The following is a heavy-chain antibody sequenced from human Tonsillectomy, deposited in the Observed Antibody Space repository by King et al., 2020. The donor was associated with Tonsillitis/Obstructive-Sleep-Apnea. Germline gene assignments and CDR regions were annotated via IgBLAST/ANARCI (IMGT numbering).Heavy chain of an antibody. V-gene: IGHV4-34*01. CDR1: GGSFSGYY. D-gene: IGHD2-15*01. CDR3: ARGRGGTIPY. Sequence: VQLQQWGAGLLKPSETLSLTCAVYGGSFSGYYWSWIRQPPGKGLEWIGEINHSGSTNYNPFLKSRVTISVDTSKNQFSLKLSSVTAADTAVYYCARGRGGTIPYWGQGTLVTVSS. CDR2: INHSGST. J-gene: IGHJ4*02.